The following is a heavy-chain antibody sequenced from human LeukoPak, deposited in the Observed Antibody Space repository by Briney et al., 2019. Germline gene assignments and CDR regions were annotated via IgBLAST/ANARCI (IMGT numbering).Heavy chain of an antibody. D-gene: IGHD6-13*01. V-gene: IGHV3-23*01. Sequence: PGGSLRLSCAASGFTFSSYAMSWVRQAPGKGLEWVSAISVSGDSTYYAGSVKGRFTISRDNSKNTLYLQMNSLRAEDTAVYYCAKSYTSSWYHFDYWGQGTLVTVSS. J-gene: IGHJ4*02. CDR2: ISVSGDST. CDR1: GFTFSSYA. CDR3: AKSYTSSWYHFDY.